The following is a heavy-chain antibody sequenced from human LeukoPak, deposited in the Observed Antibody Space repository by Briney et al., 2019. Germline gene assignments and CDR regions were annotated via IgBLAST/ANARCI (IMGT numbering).Heavy chain of an antibody. CDR3: ARDLGLIVATETPYFDY. CDR2: IYYSGST. J-gene: IGHJ4*02. V-gene: IGHV4-38-2*02. Sequence: SETLSLTCTVSGYSISSGYYWGWIRQPPGKGLEWIGSIYYSGSTYYNPSLKSRVTISVDTSKNQFSLKLSSVTAADTAVYYCARDLGLIVATETPYFDYWGQGTLVTVSS. CDR1: GYSISSGYY. D-gene: IGHD5-12*01.